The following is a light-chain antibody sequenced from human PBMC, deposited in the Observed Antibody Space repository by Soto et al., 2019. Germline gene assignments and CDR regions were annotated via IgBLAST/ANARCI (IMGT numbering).Light chain of an antibody. CDR2: AAS. CDR1: QSVSSSQ. V-gene: IGKV3-20*01. J-gene: IGKJ4*01. Sequence: GVTQPPCTLSLSPGERATLSCRASQSVSSSQLTWFQQKPGQAPRLLIYAASNRAAGIPDRFSGSGSGTDFTLTISRLEPEDFAVYYCQQYGSAPFTFAGGTKVDIK. CDR3: QQYGSAPFT.